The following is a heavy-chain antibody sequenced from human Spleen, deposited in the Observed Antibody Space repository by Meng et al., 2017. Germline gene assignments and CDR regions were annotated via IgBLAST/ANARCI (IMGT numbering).Heavy chain of an antibody. Sequence: ASVKVSCKASGYTFTGYYMHWVRQAPGQGLEWMGRINPNSGGTNYAQKFQGRVTMTRDTSISTAYMELSRLRSDDTAVYYCARDNLVVPAAFIYYYYGMDVWGQGTTVTVSS. J-gene: IGHJ6*02. CDR1: GYTFTGYY. D-gene: IGHD2-2*01. CDR3: ARDNLVVPAAFIYYYYGMDV. CDR2: INPNSGGT. V-gene: IGHV1-2*06.